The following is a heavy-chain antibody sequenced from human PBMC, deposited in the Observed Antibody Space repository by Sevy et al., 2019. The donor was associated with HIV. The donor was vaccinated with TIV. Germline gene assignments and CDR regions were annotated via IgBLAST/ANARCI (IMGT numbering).Heavy chain of an antibody. J-gene: IGHJ4*02. Sequence: GGSLRLSCATSGFTFSTHAMSWVRQAPGKGLEWVSAIRGSGSSTYYADSVKGRFAISRDNSKNTLYLQMNSLRAEDTAVYYCAKEAPGYNYDSSCSFDDWGQGTLVTVSS. D-gene: IGHD3-22*01. CDR2: IRGSGSST. CDR1: GFTFSTHA. CDR3: AKEAPGYNYDSSCSFDD. V-gene: IGHV3-23*01.